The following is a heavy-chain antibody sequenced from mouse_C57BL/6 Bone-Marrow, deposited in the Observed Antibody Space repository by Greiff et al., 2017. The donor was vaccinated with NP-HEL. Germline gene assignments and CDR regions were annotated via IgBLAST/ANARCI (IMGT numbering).Heavy chain of an antibody. CDR1: GYTFTSYW. D-gene: IGHD4-1*02. CDR2: INPSSGYT. CDR3: ARYRASTGTRAMDY. V-gene: IGHV1-7*01. J-gene: IGHJ4*01. Sequence: VQGVESGAELAKPGASVKLSCKASGYTFTSYWLHWVKQRPGQGLEWIGYINPSSGYTKYNQKFKDKATLTADKSSSTAYMQLSSLTYEDSAVYYCARYRASTGTRAMDYWGQGTSVTVSS.